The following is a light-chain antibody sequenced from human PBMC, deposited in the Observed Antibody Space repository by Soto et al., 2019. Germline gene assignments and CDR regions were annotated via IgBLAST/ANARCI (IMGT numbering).Light chain of an antibody. Sequence: AIQLTQSPSSLSASVGDRVTITCRASQGISSALAWYQQKPGKAPNLLIYDASSLESGVPSRFSGSGSGTDFTLTISNLQPEDFATYSCHQSYITPPAFGQGTKVGIK. CDR2: DAS. J-gene: IGKJ2*01. CDR1: QGISSA. CDR3: HQSYITPPA. V-gene: IGKV1-13*02.